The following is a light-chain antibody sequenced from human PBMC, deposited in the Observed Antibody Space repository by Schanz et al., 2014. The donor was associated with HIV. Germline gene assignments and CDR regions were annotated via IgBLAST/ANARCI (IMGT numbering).Light chain of an antibody. V-gene: IGLV8-61*01. CDR2: TTN. J-gene: IGLJ2*01. CDR3: ALYMGSGYVL. CDR1: SGSASTSHY. Sequence: QTVVTQEPSLSVSPGGTVRVTCGLSSGSASTSHYPSWDQQTPGQPPRTLIYTTNSRSSGVPDRFSGSILGNKAVLTITGAQADDESDYYCALYMGSGYVLFGGGTKLTVL.